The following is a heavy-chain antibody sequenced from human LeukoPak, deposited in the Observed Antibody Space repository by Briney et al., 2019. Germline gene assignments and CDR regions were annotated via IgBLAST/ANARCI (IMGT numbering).Heavy chain of an antibody. CDR3: ARDLQQQLVHDY. Sequence: GRSLRLSCAASGFTFSSYAMHWVRQAPGKGLEWVAVISYDGSNKYYADSVKGRFTISRDNSKNTLYLQMNSLRAEDTAVYYCARDLQQQLVHDYWGQGTLVTVSS. V-gene: IGHV3-30-3*01. D-gene: IGHD6-13*01. J-gene: IGHJ4*02. CDR2: ISYDGSNK. CDR1: GFTFSSYA.